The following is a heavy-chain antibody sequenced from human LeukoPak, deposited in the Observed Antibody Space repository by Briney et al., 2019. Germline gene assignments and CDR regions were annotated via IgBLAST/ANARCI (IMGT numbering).Heavy chain of an antibody. Sequence: SVKVSCKASGGTFSSYAISWVRQAPGQGLEWMGGIIPIFGTANYAQKFQGRVTITTDESTSTAYMELSSLRSEDTAVYYCARGGSSSSLGDYFDYWGQGTLVTVSS. D-gene: IGHD6-6*01. CDR1: GGTFSSYA. J-gene: IGHJ4*02. CDR2: IIPIFGTA. CDR3: ARGGSSSSLGDYFDY. V-gene: IGHV1-69*05.